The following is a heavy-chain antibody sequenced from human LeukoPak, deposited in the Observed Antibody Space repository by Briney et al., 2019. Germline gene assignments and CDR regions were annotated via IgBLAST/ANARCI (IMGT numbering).Heavy chain of an antibody. Sequence: PGGSLRLSCAASGFTFSSYAMSWVRQAPGKGLEWVSAISGSGGSTYYADSVKGRFTISRDNSKNSLYLQMSSLRAEDTAVYYCARVRRQRLERNYFDSWGQGTLVTVSS. J-gene: IGHJ4*02. D-gene: IGHD1-1*01. CDR2: ISGSGGST. V-gene: IGHV3-23*01. CDR3: ARVRRQRLERNYFDS. CDR1: GFTFSSYA.